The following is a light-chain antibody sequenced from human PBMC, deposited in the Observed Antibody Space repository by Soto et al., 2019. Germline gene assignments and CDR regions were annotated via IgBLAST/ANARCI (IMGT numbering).Light chain of an antibody. Sequence: DIQMTQSPSSLSTSVGDRVTITCRASQGISTFLNWYQKKTGKDPRLLIYAASRLQSGVPARFTGSGAETDFNLTITSLQPEDFGIYECQQRYATLRTFGGGTKLDIK. CDR2: AAS. CDR3: QQRYATLRT. J-gene: IGKJ4*01. V-gene: IGKV1-39*01. CDR1: QGISTF.